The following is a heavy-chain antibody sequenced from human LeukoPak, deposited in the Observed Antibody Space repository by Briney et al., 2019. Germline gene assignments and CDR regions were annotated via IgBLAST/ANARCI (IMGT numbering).Heavy chain of an antibody. CDR3: ARDHYYYDSSGYSTWFDP. CDR2: IKQDGSEK. Sequence: GGSLRLSCAASGFTFSIYWMSWVRQAPGNGLEWVANIKQDGSEKYYVDSVKGRFTISRDNAKNSLYLQMNSLRAEDTAVYYCARDHYYYDSSGYSTWFDPWGQGTLVTVSS. D-gene: IGHD3-22*01. CDR1: GFTFSIYW. J-gene: IGHJ5*02. V-gene: IGHV3-7*04.